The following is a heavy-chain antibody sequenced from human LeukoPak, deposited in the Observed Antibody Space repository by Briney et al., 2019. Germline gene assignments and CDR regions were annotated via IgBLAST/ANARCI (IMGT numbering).Heavy chain of an antibody. CDR2: INHSGST. CDR3: ARGREKTIAAAARGRYFDY. Sequence: SETLSLTCAVYGGSFSGYYWSWIRQPPGKGLEWIGEINHSGSTNYNPSLKSRVTISVDTSKNQFSLKLSSVTAADTAVYYCARGREKTIAAAARGRYFDYWGQGTLVTVSS. V-gene: IGHV4-34*01. J-gene: IGHJ4*02. D-gene: IGHD6-13*01. CDR1: GGSFSGYY.